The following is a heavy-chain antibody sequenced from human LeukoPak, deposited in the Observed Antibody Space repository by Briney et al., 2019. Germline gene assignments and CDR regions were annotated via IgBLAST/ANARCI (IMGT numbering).Heavy chain of an antibody. CDR2: INPNSGGT. Sequence: VASVKVSCKASGYTFTGYYMHWVRQAPGQGLEWMGWINPNSGGTNYAQKFQGRVTMTRDASISTAYMELSRLRSDDTAVYYCARFWRYCSSTSCQIHLKDYWGQGTLVTVSS. CDR1: GYTFTGYY. V-gene: IGHV1-2*02. D-gene: IGHD2-2*01. J-gene: IGHJ4*02. CDR3: ARFWRYCSSTSCQIHLKDY.